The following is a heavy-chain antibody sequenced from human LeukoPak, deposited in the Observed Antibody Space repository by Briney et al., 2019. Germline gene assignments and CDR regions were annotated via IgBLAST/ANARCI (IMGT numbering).Heavy chain of an antibody. CDR3: TGGPGY. V-gene: IGHV3-30*02. D-gene: IGHD2-15*01. J-gene: IGHJ4*02. Sequence: SGGSLRLSCAASGFTFSSYGMHWVRQAPGKGLEWVAFIRYDGSNKYYADSVKGRFTISRDNSKKSLFLQMNSLRAEDTAVYYCTGGPGYWGQGTLVTVSS. CDR1: GFTFSSYG. CDR2: IRYDGSNK.